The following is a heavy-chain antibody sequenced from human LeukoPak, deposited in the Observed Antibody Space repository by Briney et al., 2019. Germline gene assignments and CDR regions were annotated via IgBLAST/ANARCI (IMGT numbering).Heavy chain of an antibody. CDR3: AKVASVGYCSGGSCYPLYYGMDV. D-gene: IGHD2-15*01. V-gene: IGHV3-9*01. CDR2: ISWNSGSI. Sequence: GGSLRLSCAASGFTFDDYAMLWVRQAPGKGLEWVSGISWNSGSIGCADSVKGRFTISRDNAKNSLYLQMNSLRAEDTALYYCAKVASVGYCSGGSCYPLYYGMDVWGQGTTVTVSS. CDR1: GFTFDDYA. J-gene: IGHJ6*02.